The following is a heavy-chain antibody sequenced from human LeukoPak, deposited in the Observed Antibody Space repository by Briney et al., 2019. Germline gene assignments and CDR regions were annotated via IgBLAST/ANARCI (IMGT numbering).Heavy chain of an antibody. CDR1: GGSVSSGSYY. D-gene: IGHD5-12*01. CDR3: ARDRGGYSGYDYYFDY. Sequence: SETLSLTCIVSGGSVSSGSYYWSWLRQPPGTGLEWIGYIYYSGSTNYNPSLKSRVTISVDTSKNQFSLKLSSVTAADTAVYYCARDRGGYSGYDYYFDYWGQGSLVTVSS. CDR2: IYYSGST. V-gene: IGHV4-61*01. J-gene: IGHJ4*02.